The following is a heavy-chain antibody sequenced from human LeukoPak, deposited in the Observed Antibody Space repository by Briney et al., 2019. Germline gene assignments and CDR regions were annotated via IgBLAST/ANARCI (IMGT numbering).Heavy chain of an antibody. V-gene: IGHV4-59*02. CDR1: GASVTDYY. D-gene: IGHD2-15*01. CDR2: IYYSVTT. Sequence: SETLSLTCSVFGASVTDYYWSWIRQTPGKGLEWLGHIYYSVTTHYNPSLKSRLTISVETSKDQFSLKLSSVTAADTAVYYCASRGRAGSGMLALDYWGQGTLITVSS. CDR3: ASRGRAGSGMLALDY. J-gene: IGHJ4*02.